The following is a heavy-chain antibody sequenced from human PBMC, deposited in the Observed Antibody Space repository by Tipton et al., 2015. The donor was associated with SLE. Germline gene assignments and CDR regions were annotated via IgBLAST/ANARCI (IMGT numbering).Heavy chain of an antibody. V-gene: IGHV4-39*07. CDR2: VYYSGRT. J-gene: IGHJ4*02. CDR3: ATEVIAAAGRFDS. CDR1: DDPVSSSSHY. Sequence: GLMKPSETLSPMCIVSDDPVSSSSHYWGWIRQPPGKGLECIGSVYYSGRTYYNPSLKSRVTISVDTSKNQFSLRLRSMTSADTAVYYCATEVIAAAGRFDSWGQGTLVTVSS. D-gene: IGHD6-13*01.